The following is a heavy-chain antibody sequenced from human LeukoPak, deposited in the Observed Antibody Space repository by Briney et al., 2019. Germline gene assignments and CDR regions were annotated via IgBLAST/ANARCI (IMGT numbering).Heavy chain of an antibody. CDR1: GFTFSSHW. J-gene: IGHJ3*02. D-gene: IGHD1-26*01. Sequence: PGGSLRLSCAASGFTFSSHWMHWVRHVPGRGLVRVSRINSDGSSATYTDSVKGRFTISRDNARNTLYLQMNSLRAEDTAVYYCARDRIVGDTSVDGFDIWGQGTMVTVSS. CDR2: INSDGSSA. V-gene: IGHV3-74*01. CDR3: ARDRIVGDTSVDGFDI.